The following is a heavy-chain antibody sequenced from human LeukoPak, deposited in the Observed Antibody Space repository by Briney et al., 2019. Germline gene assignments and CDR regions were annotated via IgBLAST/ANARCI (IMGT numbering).Heavy chain of an antibody. CDR1: GGSISSGSYY. J-gene: IGHJ4*02. Sequence: SQTLSLTCTVSGGSISSGSYYWSWIRQPPGKGLEWIGEIKHSGSTNYNPSLKSRVTISVDTSKNQFSLKLSSVTAADTAVYYCAREGVVRGVFDYWGQGTLVTVSS. V-gene: IGHV4-39*07. CDR2: IKHSGST. D-gene: IGHD3-10*01. CDR3: AREGVVRGVFDY.